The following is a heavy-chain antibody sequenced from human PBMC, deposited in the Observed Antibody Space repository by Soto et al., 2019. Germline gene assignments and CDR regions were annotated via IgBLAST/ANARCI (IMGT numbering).Heavy chain of an antibody. CDR1: GYTFTSYD. Sequence: QVQLVQSGAEVKKPGASVKVSCKASGYTFTSYDINWVRQATGQGLEWRGWMNPNSGKTGYSQKFQDRVTMTRNTSISTAYMELCSLRSEDTAVYYCARDYGGSDFWSGYYYGMDVWGQGTTVTVSS. D-gene: IGHD3-3*01. CDR3: ARDYGGSDFWSGYYYGMDV. CDR2: MNPNSGKT. V-gene: IGHV1-8*01. J-gene: IGHJ6*02.